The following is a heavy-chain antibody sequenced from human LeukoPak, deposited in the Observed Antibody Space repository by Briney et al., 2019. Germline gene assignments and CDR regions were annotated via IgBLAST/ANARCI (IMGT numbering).Heavy chain of an antibody. CDR2: IYPGDSDT. V-gene: IGHV5-51*01. CDR1: GYSFTSYW. J-gene: IGHJ3*02. D-gene: IGHD2-2*01. Sequence: GESLKISCKGSGYSFTSYWIGWVRQMPGKGLEWTGIIYPGDSDTRYSPSFQGQVTISADKSISTAYLQWSSLKASDTAMCYCARRKFYCSSTSCNSDAFDIWGQGTMVTVSS. CDR3: ARRKFYCSSTSCNSDAFDI.